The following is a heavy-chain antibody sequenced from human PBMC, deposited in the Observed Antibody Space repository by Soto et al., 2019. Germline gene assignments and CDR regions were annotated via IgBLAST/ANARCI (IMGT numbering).Heavy chain of an antibody. D-gene: IGHD4-17*01. CDR2: INHSGST. Sequence: QVQLQQWGAGLLKPSETLSLTCAVYGGSFSGYYWSWLRQPPGKGLEWIGEINHSGSTNYNPSLKSRVNISVDTSKNQFSLKLSSVTAADTAVYYCARVGRGLRRLQNYYYMDVWGKGTTVTVSS. CDR3: ARVGRGLRRLQNYYYMDV. J-gene: IGHJ6*03. V-gene: IGHV4-34*01. CDR1: GGSFSGYY.